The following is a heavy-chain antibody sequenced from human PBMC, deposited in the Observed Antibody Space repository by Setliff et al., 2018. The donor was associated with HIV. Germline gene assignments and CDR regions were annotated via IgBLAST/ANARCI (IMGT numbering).Heavy chain of an antibody. Sequence: PSETLSLTCAVYGGSFSGYYWSWVRQAPGKGLEWVSTISGSGGSTYYADSVKGRFTISRDNSKNTLYLQMDSLRAEDTAVYYCAKVHYYGSGNYYRIFDYWGQGTLVTVSS. D-gene: IGHD3-10*01. CDR1: GGSFSGYY. V-gene: IGHV3-23*01. CDR2: ISGSGGST. J-gene: IGHJ4*02. CDR3: AKVHYYGSGNYYRIFDY.